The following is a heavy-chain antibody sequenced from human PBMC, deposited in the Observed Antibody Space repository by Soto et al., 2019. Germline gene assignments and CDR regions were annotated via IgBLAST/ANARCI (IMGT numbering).Heavy chain of an antibody. CDR1: GGTFRNYG. Sequence: ASVKVSCKASGGTFRNYGIGLVRQAPGQGLEWMGGIIPVFGTTNYAQKFQGRVTITADESTSTAYIEVSSLRSEDTAVFYCGRYCSGGSCHTLDYYGMDVWGQGTTVTVSS. CDR3: GRYCSGGSCHTLDYYGMDV. CDR2: IIPVFGTT. D-gene: IGHD2-15*01. V-gene: IGHV1-69*13. J-gene: IGHJ6*02.